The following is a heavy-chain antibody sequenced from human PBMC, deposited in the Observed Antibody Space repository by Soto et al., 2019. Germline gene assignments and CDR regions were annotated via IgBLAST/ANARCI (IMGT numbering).Heavy chain of an antibody. J-gene: IGHJ4*02. CDR3: ARGSGSRWYVP. CDR1: GYTFISYY. D-gene: IGHD2-15*01. Sequence: ASVKVSCKASGYTFISYYMHGVRQAPGHGLQWMGWINTKNGVTKYAQRFQDRVTMTRDASINTAYMQLSRLTSDDAAVYYCARGSGSRWYVPWGQG. V-gene: IGHV1-2*02. CDR2: INTKNGVT.